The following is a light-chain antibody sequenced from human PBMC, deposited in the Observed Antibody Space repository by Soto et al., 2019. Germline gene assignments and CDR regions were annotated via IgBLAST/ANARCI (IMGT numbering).Light chain of an antibody. CDR3: QEYNSYSGT. CDR2: DVS. Sequence: DIQMTQSPSTLSASVGDRVTITCRASQSISSRLAWYQQKPGKAPKLLIYDVSNLESGVPSRFSGSGSGTEFTLTISSLQPDDFAIYYCQEYNSYSGTFGPGTKVDI. V-gene: IGKV1-5*01. CDR1: QSISSR. J-gene: IGKJ1*01.